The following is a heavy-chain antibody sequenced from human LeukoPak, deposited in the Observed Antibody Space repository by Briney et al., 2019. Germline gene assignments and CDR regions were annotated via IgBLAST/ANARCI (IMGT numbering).Heavy chain of an antibody. CDR1: GGSFSGYY. D-gene: IGHD3-9*01. Sequence: SETLSLTCAVYGGSFSGYYWSWIRQPPGKGLEWIGYIYYSGSTNYNPSLKSRVTISVDTSKNQFSLKLSSVTAADTAVYYCARLATDRYDILTGYYYGHGWFDPWGQGTLVTVSS. J-gene: IGHJ5*02. CDR3: ARLATDRYDILTGYYYGHGWFDP. V-gene: IGHV4-59*08. CDR2: IYYSGST.